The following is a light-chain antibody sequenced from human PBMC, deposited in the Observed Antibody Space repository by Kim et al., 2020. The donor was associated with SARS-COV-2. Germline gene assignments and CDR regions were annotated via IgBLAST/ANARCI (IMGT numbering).Light chain of an antibody. V-gene: IGLV3-21*04. CDR1: NLGSKS. J-gene: IGLJ1*01. CDR2: YDS. CDR3: QVWDSSSDHSYV. Sequence: PGKQARITCGGNNLGSKSVHWYQQKPGQAPVLVIYYDSDRPSGIPERFSGSNSGNTATLTISRVEAGDEADYYCQVWDSSSDHSYVFGTGTKVTVL.